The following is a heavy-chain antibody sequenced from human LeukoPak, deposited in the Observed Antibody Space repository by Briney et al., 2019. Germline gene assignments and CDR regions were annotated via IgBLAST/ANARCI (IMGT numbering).Heavy chain of an antibody. V-gene: IGHV1-3*01. CDR3: ARDSTPITIFYYFDY. CDR1: GYTFTSYA. Sequence: ASVKVSCKASGYTFTSYAMHWVRQAPGQRLEWMGWINAGNGNTKYSQKFQGRVTITRDTSASIAYMELSSLRSEDTAVYYCARDSTPITIFYYFDYWGQGTLVTVSS. J-gene: IGHJ4*02. D-gene: IGHD3-9*01. CDR2: INAGNGNT.